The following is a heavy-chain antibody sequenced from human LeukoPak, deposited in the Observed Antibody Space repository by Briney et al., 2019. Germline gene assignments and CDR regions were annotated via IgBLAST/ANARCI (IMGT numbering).Heavy chain of an antibody. D-gene: IGHD5-18*01. V-gene: IGHV4-59*01. J-gene: IGHJ3*02. Sequence: SETLPLTCTVSGGSISLYYWNWIRQPPGKGLEWIGYIYYSGSTNYNPSLKSRVTISLDTSKNQFSLKMSSVTAADTAVYYCARPRGYSNDAFDIWGQGTMVTVSS. CDR3: ARPRGYSNDAFDI. CDR1: GGSISLYY. CDR2: IYYSGST.